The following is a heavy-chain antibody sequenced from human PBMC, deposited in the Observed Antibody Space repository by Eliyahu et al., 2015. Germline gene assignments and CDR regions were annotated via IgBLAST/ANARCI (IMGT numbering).Heavy chain of an antibody. V-gene: IGHV4-34*01. CDR3: AREDSSSSGEYYFDY. J-gene: IGHJ4*02. Sequence: QVQLQQWGAGLLKPSETLSLTCAVXGGXFSGYYWSWIRQPXGKGLEWIGEINHSGSTNYNPSLKSRVTISVDTSKNQFSLKLSSVTAADTAVYYCAREDSSSSGEYYFDYWGQGTLVTVSS. CDR1: GGXFSGYY. CDR2: INHSGST. D-gene: IGHD6-6*01.